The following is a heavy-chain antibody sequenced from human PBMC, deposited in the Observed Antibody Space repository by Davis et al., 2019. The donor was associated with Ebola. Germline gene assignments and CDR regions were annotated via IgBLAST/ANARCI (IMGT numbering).Heavy chain of an antibody. D-gene: IGHD2-2*02. Sequence: ASVKVSCKASGYTFTSYGISWVRQAPGQGLEWMGWISAYNGNTNYAQKLQGRVTMTTDTSTSTAYMELRSLRSDDTAVYYCARDLGIVVVPAAIQSQNYYYYYGMDVWGQGTTVTVSS. CDR3: ARDLGIVVVPAAIQSQNYYYYYGMDV. V-gene: IGHV1-18*01. CDR1: GYTFTSYG. J-gene: IGHJ6*02. CDR2: ISAYNGNT.